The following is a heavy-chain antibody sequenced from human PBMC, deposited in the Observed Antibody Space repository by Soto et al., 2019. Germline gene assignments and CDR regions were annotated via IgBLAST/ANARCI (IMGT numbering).Heavy chain of an antibody. CDR3: ARGYDILTGAYYYYYYMDV. CDR2: MNPNSGNT. V-gene: IGHV1-8*01. Sequence: ASVKVSCKASGYTFTSYDINWVRQATGQGLEWMGWMNPNSGNTGYAQKFQGRVTMTRNTSISTAYMELSSLRSEDTAVYYCARGYDILTGAYYYYYYMDVWGKGTTVTVSS. CDR1: GYTFTSYD. D-gene: IGHD3-9*01. J-gene: IGHJ6*03.